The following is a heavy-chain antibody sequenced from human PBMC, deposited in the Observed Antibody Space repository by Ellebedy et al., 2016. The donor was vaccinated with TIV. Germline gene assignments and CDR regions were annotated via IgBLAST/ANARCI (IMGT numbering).Heavy chain of an antibody. V-gene: IGHV3-9*01. CDR1: GFTFEDHA. Sequence: SLKISCAASGFTFEDHAMHWVRQAPGKGLEWVSGISWNSRIIDYTDSVKGRFTISRDNAQNSLYLEMHSLRREDTALYFCATFIVTRRLTTSPFDIWGQGTMVTVSS. D-gene: IGHD1-26*01. J-gene: IGHJ3*02. CDR2: ISWNSRII. CDR3: ATFIVTRRLTTSPFDI.